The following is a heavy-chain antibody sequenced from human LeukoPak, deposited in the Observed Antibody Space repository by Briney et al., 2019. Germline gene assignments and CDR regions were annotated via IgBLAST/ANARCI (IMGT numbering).Heavy chain of an antibody. CDR1: GYTFTGYY. CDR3: AREAPSDFWSESDYYYGMDV. V-gene: IGHV1-2*02. CDR2: INPNSGGT. Sequence: ASVKVSRKASGYTFTGYYMHWVRQAPGQGLEWMGWINPNSGGTNYAQKFQGRATMTRDTSISTAYMELSRLRSDDTAVYYCAREAPSDFWSESDYYYGMDVWGQGTTVTVSS. D-gene: IGHD3-3*01. J-gene: IGHJ6*02.